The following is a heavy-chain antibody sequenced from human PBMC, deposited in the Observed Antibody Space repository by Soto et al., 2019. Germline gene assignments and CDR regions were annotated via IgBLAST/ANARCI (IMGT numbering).Heavy chain of an antibody. CDR3: AIAKGSWYFDL. Sequence: EVQLVESGGGLVQPGGSLRLPCAASGFTFSSYWMHWVRQSPGKGLVWVPRLKSDGSSTPYADSVKGPFTISRDNAKNTLYLQMNSLRAEDTAVYYCAIAKGSWYFDLWGRGTLVTVSS. V-gene: IGHV3-74*01. CDR2: LKSDGSST. J-gene: IGHJ2*01. CDR1: GFTFSSYW.